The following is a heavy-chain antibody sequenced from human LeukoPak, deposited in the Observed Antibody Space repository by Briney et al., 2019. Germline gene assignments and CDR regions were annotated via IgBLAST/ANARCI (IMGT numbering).Heavy chain of an antibody. CDR1: GYIFTSYY. V-gene: IGHV1-46*01. CDR2: INPSGGSS. CDR3: ARGTNWGDY. J-gene: IGHJ4*02. D-gene: IGHD7-27*01. Sequence: EASVKVSCKASGYIFTSYYMHWVRQAPGQGLEWMGVINPSGGSSNYAQKFQGRVTMSIGTSTSTVYMELSSLRSEDTAVYYCARGTNWGDYWGQGTLVTVSS.